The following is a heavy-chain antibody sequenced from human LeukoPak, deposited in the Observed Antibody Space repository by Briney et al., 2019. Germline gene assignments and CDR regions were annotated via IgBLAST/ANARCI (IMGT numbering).Heavy chain of an antibody. D-gene: IGHD2-15*01. Sequence: PGGSLRLSCAASRFTFSSYSMNWVRQAPGKGLEWVSSISSSGSYIYYADSVKGRFTISRDNSKNTLYLQMNSLRAEDTAVYYCASAIRYCSGGSCYKGFDYWGQGTLVTVSS. CDR3: ASAIRYCSGGSCYKGFDY. V-gene: IGHV3-21*01. CDR2: ISSSGSYI. CDR1: RFTFSSYS. J-gene: IGHJ4*02.